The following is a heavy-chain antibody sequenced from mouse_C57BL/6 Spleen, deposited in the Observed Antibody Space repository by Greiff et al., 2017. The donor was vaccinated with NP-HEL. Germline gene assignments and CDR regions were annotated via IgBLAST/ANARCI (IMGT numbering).Heavy chain of an antibody. J-gene: IGHJ2*01. V-gene: IGHV14-3*01. D-gene: IGHD2-3*01. CDR3: ARGYDGYSYYFDY. CDR1: GFNIKNTY. Sequence: DVKLQESVAELVRPGASVKLSCTASGFNIKNTYMHWVKQRPEQGLEWIGRIDPANGNTKYDPKFQGTATITADTSSNTSYLQLRSLTSEYTASYYCARGYDGYSYYFDYWGQGTTLTVSS. CDR2: IDPANGNT.